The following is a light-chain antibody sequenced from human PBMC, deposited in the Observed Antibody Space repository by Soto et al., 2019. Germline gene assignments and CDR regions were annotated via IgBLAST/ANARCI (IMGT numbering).Light chain of an antibody. CDR2: GAS. V-gene: IGKV3-20*01. CDR3: QHYGASQYT. J-gene: IGKJ2*01. Sequence: IVLTQSPGTLSLSPGETVTLSCRASQSVTSSNLAWYQQKPGQAPRLLIYGASYRATGIADKFTGGESGADFSLTISRLEPEDFAVYFCQHYGASQYTFGQGTKLEIK. CDR1: QSVTSSN.